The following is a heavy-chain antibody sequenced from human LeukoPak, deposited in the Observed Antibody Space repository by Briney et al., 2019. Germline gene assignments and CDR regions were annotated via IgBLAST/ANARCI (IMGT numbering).Heavy chain of an antibody. V-gene: IGHV5-51*01. CDR2: IYPGDSDT. J-gene: IGHJ5*02. D-gene: IGHD3-10*01. CDR1: GYSFTSYW. Sequence: GESLKIFCKGSGYSFTSYWIGWVRQMPGKGLEWMGIIYPGDSDTRYSPSFQGQVTISADKSISTAYLQWSSLKASDTAMYYCARLTMVRGVTIEGNWFDPWGQGTLVTVSS. CDR3: ARLTMVRGVTIEGNWFDP.